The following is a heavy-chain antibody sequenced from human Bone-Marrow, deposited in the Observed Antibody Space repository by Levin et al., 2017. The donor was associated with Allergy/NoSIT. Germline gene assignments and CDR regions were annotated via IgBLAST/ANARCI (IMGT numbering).Heavy chain of an antibody. J-gene: IGHJ3*02. V-gene: IGHV3-49*04. CDR3: TRDSFYYDAIGYAGAFDI. Sequence: GGSLRLSCTGSGFTFGDYAMSWVRQAPGKGLEWVGFIRSKAYGGTTENAASVQGRFTFSRDDSKSIAYLEMNSLKTEDTAVYYCTRDSFYYDAIGYAGAFDIWGQGTMVTVSS. D-gene: IGHD3-22*01. CDR2: IRSKAYGGTT. CDR1: GFTFGDYA.